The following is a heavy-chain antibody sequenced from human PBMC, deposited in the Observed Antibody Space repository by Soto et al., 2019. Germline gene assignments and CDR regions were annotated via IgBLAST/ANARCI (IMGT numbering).Heavy chain of an antibody. V-gene: IGHV1-18*01. CDR2: ISAHNGNT. D-gene: IGHD1-1*01. Sequence: QVHLVQSGAEVKKPGASVKVSCKGSGYAFTTYGITWVRQAPGQGLEWMGWISAHNGNTNYAQKLQGRVTVTRDTSTSTAYMEMRILRSDDTAVYYCARGRYGDYWGQGALVTVSS. J-gene: IGHJ4*02. CDR1: GYAFTTYG. CDR3: ARGRYGDY.